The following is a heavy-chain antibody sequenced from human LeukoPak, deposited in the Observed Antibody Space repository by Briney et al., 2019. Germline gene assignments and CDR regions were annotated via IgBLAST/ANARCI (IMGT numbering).Heavy chain of an antibody. V-gene: IGHV4-34*01. CDR1: GGSFSGYY. D-gene: IGHD3-22*01. CDR2: INHSGST. CDR3: AREISRYYDSSGP. J-gene: IGHJ4*02. Sequence: PSETLSLTCAVYGGSFSGYYWSWIRQPPGKGLEWIGEINHSGSTNYNPSLKSRVTISVDTSKNQFSLKLSSVTAADTAVYYCAREISRYYDSSGPWGQGTLVTVSS.